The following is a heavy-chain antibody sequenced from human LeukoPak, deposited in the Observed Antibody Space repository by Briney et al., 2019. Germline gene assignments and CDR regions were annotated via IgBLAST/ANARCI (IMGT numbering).Heavy chain of an antibody. J-gene: IGHJ4*02. Sequence: GSLRLSCAGSGFPFSDHYMDWVRQPPGKGLEWIGSIYYSGSTYYNPSLKSRVTISVDTSKNQFPLKLNSVTATDTAVYYCARHYGPWGQGTLVTVSS. D-gene: IGHD3-10*01. CDR3: ARHYGP. V-gene: IGHV4-39*01. CDR2: IYYSGST. CDR1: GFPFSDHY.